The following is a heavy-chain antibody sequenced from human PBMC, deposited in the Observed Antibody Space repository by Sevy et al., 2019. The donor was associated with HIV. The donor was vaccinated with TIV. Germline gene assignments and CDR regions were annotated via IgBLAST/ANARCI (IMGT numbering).Heavy chain of an antibody. CDR2: VYYSGRT. V-gene: IGHV4-59*01. J-gene: IGHJ6*02. CDR3: AREVVTSGYYYFYGMDV. Sequence: SETLSLTCTVSGGSISSYYWSWVRQPPGKGLEWIGYVYYSGRTYYNHSLKSRVTISIDTSKNQFSLNLSSVTAADTAVYYCAREVVTSGYYYFYGMDVWGQGTTVTVSS. CDR1: GGSISSYY. D-gene: IGHD2-15*01.